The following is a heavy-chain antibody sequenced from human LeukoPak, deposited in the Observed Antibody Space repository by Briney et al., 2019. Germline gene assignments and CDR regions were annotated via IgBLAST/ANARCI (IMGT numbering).Heavy chain of an antibody. CDR3: ARSISMVRGAIRDAFDI. V-gene: IGHV1-18*01. J-gene: IGHJ3*02. CDR1: GYTFTSYG. Sequence: GASVKVSCKASGYTFTSYGISWVRQAPGQGLEWMGWISPYNANTNYAQKLQGRVTMTTDAPTSTAYMELRSLRSDDTAVYYCARSISMVRGAIRDAFDIWGQGTMVTVSS. D-gene: IGHD3-10*01. CDR2: ISPYNANT.